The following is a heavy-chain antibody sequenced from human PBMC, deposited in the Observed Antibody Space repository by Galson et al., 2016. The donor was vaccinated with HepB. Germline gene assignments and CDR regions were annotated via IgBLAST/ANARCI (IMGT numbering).Heavy chain of an antibody. CDR3: AREYYDDSRGDDAFDI. J-gene: IGHJ3*02. CDR2: ISGGSGSGSI. Sequence: SLRLSCAVSGFTFSNYAMTWVRQAPGKGLEWVSVISGGSGSGSIYYTDSVKGRFTISRDRSKNTLSLQLNSLRAEDTAVYDCAREYYDDSRGDDAFDIWGQGTMVTFSS. D-gene: IGHD3-22*01. CDR1: GFTFSNYA. V-gene: IGHV3-23*01.